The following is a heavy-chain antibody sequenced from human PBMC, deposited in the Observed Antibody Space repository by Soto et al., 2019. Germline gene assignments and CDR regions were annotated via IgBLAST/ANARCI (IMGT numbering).Heavy chain of an antibody. J-gene: IGHJ5*02. CDR2: ISGSGGST. Sequence: EVQLLESGGGLVQPGGSLRLSCGAYGFTFSSYAMRWVRQAPGKGVEWVSAISGSGGSTYYADSVKGRFTIPRDNAKNTLYLRMNSLRAEDTAVYYGAKVAAATGWFDPWGQGTRVTVSS. CDR1: GFTFSSYA. V-gene: IGHV3-23*01. D-gene: IGHD6-13*01. CDR3: AKVAAATGWFDP.